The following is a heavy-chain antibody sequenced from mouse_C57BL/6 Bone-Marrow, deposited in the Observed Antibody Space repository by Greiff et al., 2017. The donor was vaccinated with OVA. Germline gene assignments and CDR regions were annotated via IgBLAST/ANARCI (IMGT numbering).Heavy chain of an antibody. CDR1: GYAFTNYL. CDR3: ASAPYYYGSRWYFDV. CDR2: INPGSGGT. Sequence: QVQLKESGAELVRPGTSVKVSCKASGYAFTNYLIEWVKQRPGQGLEWIGVINPGSGGTNYNEKFKGKATLTADKSSSTAYMQLSSLTSEDSAVYFCASAPYYYGSRWYFDVWGTGTTVTVSS. D-gene: IGHD1-1*01. V-gene: IGHV1-54*01. J-gene: IGHJ1*03.